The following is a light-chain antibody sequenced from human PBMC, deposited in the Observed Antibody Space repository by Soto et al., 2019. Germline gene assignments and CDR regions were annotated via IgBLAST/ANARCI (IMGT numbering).Light chain of an antibody. CDR1: SSDVGGYSH. Sequence: QSALTQPASVSGSPGQSITISCTRTSSDVGGYSHVSWYQQHPGEAPKLMIYDVSSRPSGVSNRFSGSKAADTASLTISGLQAEDEADYYCSSFATTDTPMVFGGGTKLTVL. CDR2: DVS. CDR3: SSFATTDTPMV. J-gene: IGLJ2*01. V-gene: IGLV2-14*03.